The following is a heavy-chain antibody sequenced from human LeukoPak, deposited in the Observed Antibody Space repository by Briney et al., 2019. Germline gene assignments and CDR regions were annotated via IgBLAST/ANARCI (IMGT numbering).Heavy chain of an antibody. Sequence: GGSLRLSCAGSGFIFSAYSMNWVRQAPGKGLEWVSFITTSSGSIYYADSVKGRFTVFRDNAKNSLYLQMNSLRDEDTAVYYCATDLRDSSGFDFWGQGTLVTVSS. J-gene: IGHJ4*02. CDR2: ITTSSGSI. CDR3: ATDLRDSSGFDF. CDR1: GFIFSAYS. V-gene: IGHV3-48*02. D-gene: IGHD6-19*01.